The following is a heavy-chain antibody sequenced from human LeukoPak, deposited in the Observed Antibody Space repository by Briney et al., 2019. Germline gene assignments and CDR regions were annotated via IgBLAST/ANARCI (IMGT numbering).Heavy chain of an antibody. V-gene: IGHV3-33*01. D-gene: IGHD4-17*01. CDR2: IWYDGGNK. CDR1: GFTFSSYA. CDR3: ARNRGDPSYFDY. J-gene: IGHJ4*02. Sequence: ESGGSLRLSCAASGFTFSSYAMNWVRQAPGKGLEWVSVIWYDGGNKYYADSLKGRVTISRDNSKNTLFLQMDGLRAEDTAVYYCARNRGDPSYFDYWGQGTLVTVSS.